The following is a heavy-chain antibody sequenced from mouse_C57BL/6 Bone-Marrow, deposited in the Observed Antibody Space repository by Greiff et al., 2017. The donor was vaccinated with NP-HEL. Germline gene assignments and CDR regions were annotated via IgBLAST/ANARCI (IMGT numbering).Heavy chain of an antibody. CDR2: INSDGGST. Sequence: EVKLVESGGGLVQPGESLKLSCESNEYEFPSHDMSWVRKTPEKRLELVAAINSDGGSTYYPATMERRFIIYRDNTKKTLYLQMSSLRSEDTALYYCARLGGNYGSSYVWYFDVWGTGTTVTVSS. V-gene: IGHV5-2*01. CDR1: EYEFPSHD. CDR3: ARLGGNYGSSYVWYFDV. D-gene: IGHD1-1*01. J-gene: IGHJ1*03.